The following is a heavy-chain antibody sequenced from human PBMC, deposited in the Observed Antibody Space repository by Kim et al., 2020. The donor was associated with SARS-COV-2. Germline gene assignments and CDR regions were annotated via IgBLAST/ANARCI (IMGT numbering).Heavy chain of an antibody. CDR2: ISGSGGNT. J-gene: IGHJ4*02. D-gene: IGHD3-10*01. V-gene: IGHV3-23*01. Sequence: GGSLRLSCAASGFTFSSYAMSWVRQAPGKGLEWVSAISGSGGNTYYADSVKGRFTISRDNSKNTLYLQMNSLRAEDTAVYYCAKDGGRGYYFDYWGQGTLVTVSS. CDR3: AKDGGRGYYFDY. CDR1: GFTFSSYA.